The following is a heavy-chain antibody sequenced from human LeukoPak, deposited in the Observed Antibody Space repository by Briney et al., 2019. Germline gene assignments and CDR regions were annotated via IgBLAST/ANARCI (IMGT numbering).Heavy chain of an antibody. J-gene: IGHJ4*02. CDR3: ASLHGDGSGSYDH. CDR2: IYYSGST. V-gene: IGHV4-39*07. D-gene: IGHD3-10*01. Sequence: PSETLSLTCTVSGGSISSSSYYWGWIRQPPGKGLEWIGSIYYSGSTYYNPSLKSRVTISVDTSKNQFSLKLSSVTAADTAVYYCASLHGDGSGSYDHWGQGTLVTVSS. CDR1: GGSISSSSYY.